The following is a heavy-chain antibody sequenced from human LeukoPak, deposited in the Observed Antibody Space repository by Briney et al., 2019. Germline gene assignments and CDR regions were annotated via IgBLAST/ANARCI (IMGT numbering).Heavy chain of an antibody. CDR1: GFTFSSYS. V-gene: IGHV3-21*01. CDR3: ASADRDVVVTAIADFDY. J-gene: IGHJ4*02. D-gene: IGHD2-21*02. Sequence: GGSLRLSCAASGFTFSSYSMNWVRQAPGKGLEWVSSISSSSSYIYYADSVKGRSTISRDNAKNSLYLQMNSLRAEDTAVYYCASADRDVVVTAIADFDYWGQGTLVTVSS. CDR2: ISSSSSYI.